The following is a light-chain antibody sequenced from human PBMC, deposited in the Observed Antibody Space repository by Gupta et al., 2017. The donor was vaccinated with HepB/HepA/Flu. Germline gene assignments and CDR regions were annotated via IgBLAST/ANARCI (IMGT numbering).Light chain of an antibody. J-gene: IGKJ1*01. Sequence: EIVLTQSPGTLSLSPGERATLSCRASQSVSSSYLAWYQQKPGQAPRLLIYGASSRATGIPDRFSGSGSGTDFTLTISSLEPEDFAVYYCQQEGSSPRTFGQGTKVEIK. CDR2: GAS. CDR3: QQEGSSPRT. V-gene: IGKV3-20*01. CDR1: QSVSSSY.